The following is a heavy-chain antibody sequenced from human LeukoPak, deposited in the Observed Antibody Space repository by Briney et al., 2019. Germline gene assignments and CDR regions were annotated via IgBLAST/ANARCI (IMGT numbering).Heavy chain of an antibody. Sequence: GGSLRLSCAASGFTFSSYGMHWVRQAPGKGLEWVAVISYDGSNKYYADSVKGRFTISRDNSKNTLYLQMNSLRAGDTAVYYCANGIAAAGTLDYWGQGTLVTVSS. CDR3: ANGIAAAGTLDY. CDR2: ISYDGSNK. J-gene: IGHJ4*02. CDR1: GFTFSSYG. V-gene: IGHV3-30*18. D-gene: IGHD6-13*01.